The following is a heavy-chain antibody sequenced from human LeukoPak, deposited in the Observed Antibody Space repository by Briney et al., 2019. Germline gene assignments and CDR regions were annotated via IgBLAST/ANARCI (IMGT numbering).Heavy chain of an antibody. Sequence: PSETLSLTCAVYGGSFGGYYWSWIRQPPGKGLEWIGEINHSGSTNYNPSLKSRVTISVDMSKNQFSLKLSSVTAADTAVYYCARGPPAKPGTGYYYGMDVWGQGTTVTVSS. CDR3: ARGPPAKPGTGYYYGMDV. J-gene: IGHJ6*02. D-gene: IGHD2-2*01. CDR2: INHSGST. V-gene: IGHV4-34*01. CDR1: GGSFGGYY.